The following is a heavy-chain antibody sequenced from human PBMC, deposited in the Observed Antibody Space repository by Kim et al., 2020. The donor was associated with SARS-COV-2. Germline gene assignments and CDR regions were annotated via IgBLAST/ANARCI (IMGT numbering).Heavy chain of an antibody. CDR3: ARSGSGSYFNWFDP. Sequence: GGSLRLSCAASGFTFSSYAMHWVRQAPGKGLEWVAIIWYDGSNKYYADSVKGRFTISRDNSKNTLYLLMNSLRGEDTAVYYCARSGSGSYFNWFDPWGQGTLVTVSS. V-gene: IGHV3-30*04. CDR1: GFTFSSYA. J-gene: IGHJ5*02. CDR2: IWYDGSNK. D-gene: IGHD3-10*01.